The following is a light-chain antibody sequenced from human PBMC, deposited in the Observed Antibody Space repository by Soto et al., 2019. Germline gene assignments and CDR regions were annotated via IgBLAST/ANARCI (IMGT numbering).Light chain of an antibody. Sequence: ETVLTQSPATLYVSPGGRATLSCRASQNVMYNLAWYQQKPGQAPRLLVYGATTRATDAPPRFRGSGSGTEFSLTISSLQSEDFATYYCQQYGGWPRTFGQGSRVEIK. CDR2: GAT. CDR3: QQYGGWPRT. V-gene: IGKV3-15*01. J-gene: IGKJ1*01. CDR1: QNVMYN.